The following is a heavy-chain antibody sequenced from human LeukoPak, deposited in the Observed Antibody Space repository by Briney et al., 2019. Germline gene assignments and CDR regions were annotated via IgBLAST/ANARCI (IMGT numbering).Heavy chain of an antibody. CDR2: INQSGST. CDR3: ARGPSGYHNT. V-gene: IGHV4-34*01. Sequence: PSETLSLTCAVYGGSLSGFYWSWIRQSPGKGLEWIGEINQSGSTNYNPSLKSRVTISVDTSKNQFSLKLSSVTAADTAVYYCARGPSGYHNTGGQGTLVTVSS. D-gene: IGHD5-12*01. CDR1: GGSLSGFY. J-gene: IGHJ4*02.